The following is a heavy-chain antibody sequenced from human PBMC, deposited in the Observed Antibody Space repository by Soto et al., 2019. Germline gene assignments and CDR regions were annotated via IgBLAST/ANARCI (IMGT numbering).Heavy chain of an antibody. V-gene: IGHV1-69*06. CDR3: ARWGSVAVFFDY. J-gene: IGHJ4*02. Sequence: ASVKVSCKASGGTFSSYAISWVRQAPGQGLEWMGGIIPIFGTANYAQKFQGRVTITADKSTSTAYMELSSPRSEDTAVYYCARWGSVAVFFDYWGQGTLVTVSS. CDR1: GGTFSSYA. D-gene: IGHD2-15*01. CDR2: IIPIFGTA.